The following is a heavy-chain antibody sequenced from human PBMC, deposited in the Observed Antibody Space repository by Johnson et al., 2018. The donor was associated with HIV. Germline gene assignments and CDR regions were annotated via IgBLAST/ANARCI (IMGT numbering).Heavy chain of an antibody. CDR2: ISYDGSNK. V-gene: IGHV3-30-3*01. CDR1: GFTFSSYA. CDR3: ARTLWFRELLGAFDI. J-gene: IGHJ3*02. D-gene: IGHD3-10*01. Sequence: QVQLVESGGGVVQPGRSLRLSCAASGFTFSSYAMHWVRQAPGKGLEWVALISYDGSNKYYAGSVKGRFTISRDNSKNTLYLQMNSLRAEDTAVYYCARTLWFRELLGAFDIWGQGTMVTVSS.